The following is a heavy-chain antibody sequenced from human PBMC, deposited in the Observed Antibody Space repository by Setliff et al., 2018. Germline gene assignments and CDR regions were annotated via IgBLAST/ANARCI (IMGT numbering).Heavy chain of an antibody. Sequence: PGGSLRLSCAASGFTFDRETMTWVRQAPGKGLEWVSAVSGAGDSIYYANSVRGRFTISRDNSKNTLYLQMSSLRVEDTAVYYCAKDGVGPTYTYFFDYWGQGTQVTVSS. CDR2: VSGAGDSI. J-gene: IGHJ4*02. D-gene: IGHD1-26*01. V-gene: IGHV3-23*01. CDR3: AKDGVGPTYTYFFDY. CDR1: GFTFDRET.